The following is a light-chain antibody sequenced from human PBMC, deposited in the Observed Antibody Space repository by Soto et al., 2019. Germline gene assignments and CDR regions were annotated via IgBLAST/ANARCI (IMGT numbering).Light chain of an antibody. Sequence: DTPMTQYPSSLSASVGDRVTITCRASQGIRTDLGWYQQKPGKAPKHLISAASSLQSGVPSRFSGSGSGTEFTLTISSLQPEDFATYYCLQPNSYPHAFGPGTKVDIK. CDR2: AAS. CDR3: LQPNSYPHA. V-gene: IGKV1-17*01. CDR1: QGIRTD. J-gene: IGKJ3*01.